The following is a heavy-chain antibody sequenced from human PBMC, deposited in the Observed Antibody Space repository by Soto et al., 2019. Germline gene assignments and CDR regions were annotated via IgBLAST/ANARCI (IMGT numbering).Heavy chain of an antibody. J-gene: IGHJ4*02. CDR2: ISDGGDTT. D-gene: IGHD3-22*01. CDR1: VFSFSIYE. V-gene: IGHV3-23*01. Sequence: WGSLLLCCASSVFSFSIYEMNVVRQAPGKGLEWVSAISDGGDTTYYADSVKGRFTISRDNSKNTLYLQMDSLRAEDTAVYYCAKNRGIIMIVESWGQGTLVTVSS. CDR3: AKNRGIIMIVES.